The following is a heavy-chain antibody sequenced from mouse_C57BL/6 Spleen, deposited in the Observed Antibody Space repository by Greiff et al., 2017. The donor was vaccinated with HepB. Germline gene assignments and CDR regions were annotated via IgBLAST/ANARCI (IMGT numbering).Heavy chain of an antibody. Sequence: EVQRVESGGGLVQPGGSLKLSCAASGFTFSDYYMYWVRQTPEKRLEWVAYISNGGGSTYYPDTVKGRFTISRDNAKNTLYLQMSRLKSEDTAMYYCARQGVLRSRFAYWGQGTLVTVSA. V-gene: IGHV5-12*01. CDR2: ISNGGGST. CDR1: GFTFSDYY. D-gene: IGHD1-1*01. J-gene: IGHJ3*01. CDR3: ARQGVLRSRFAY.